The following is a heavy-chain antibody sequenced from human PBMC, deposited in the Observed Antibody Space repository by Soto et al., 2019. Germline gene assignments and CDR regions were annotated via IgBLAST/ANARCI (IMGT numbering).Heavy chain of an antibody. CDR3: ARDAIFGVVIMGGYYGMDV. D-gene: IGHD3-3*01. CDR2: ISSSSSTI. CDR1: GFTFSSYS. V-gene: IGHV3-48*02. Sequence: GSLRLSCAASGFTFSSYSMNWVRQAPGKGLEWVSYISSSSSTIYYADSVKGRFTISRDNAKNSLYLQMNSLRDEDTAVYYCARDAIFGVVIMGGYYGMDVWGQGTTVTVSS. J-gene: IGHJ6*02.